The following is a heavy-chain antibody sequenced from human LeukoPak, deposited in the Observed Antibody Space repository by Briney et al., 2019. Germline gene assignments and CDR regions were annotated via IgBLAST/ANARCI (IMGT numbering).Heavy chain of an antibody. CDR3: ARGTTVPTSLSFFDY. V-gene: IGHV4-34*01. D-gene: IGHD4-11*01. Sequence: KPSETLSLTCAVYGGSFSGYYWSWIRQPPGKGLEWIGEINHSGSTNYNPSLKSRVTISVDTSKNQFSLRLSSVTAADTAVYYCARGTTVPTSLSFFDYWGQGTLVPVSS. CDR2: INHSGST. J-gene: IGHJ4*02. CDR1: GGSFSGYY.